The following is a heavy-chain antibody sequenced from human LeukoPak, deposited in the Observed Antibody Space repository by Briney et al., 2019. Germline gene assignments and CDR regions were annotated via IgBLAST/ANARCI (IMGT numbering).Heavy chain of an antibody. D-gene: IGHD3-22*01. Sequence: SVTVSCKASGGTFSSYAISWVRQAPGQGLEWMGGIIPIFGTANYAQKFQGRVTITADESTSTAYMELSSLRSEDTAVYYCARVPPDYYYDSSGYFTSDAFDIWGQGTMVTVSS. J-gene: IGHJ3*02. V-gene: IGHV1-69*13. CDR2: IIPIFGTA. CDR3: ARVPPDYYYDSSGYFTSDAFDI. CDR1: GGTFSSYA.